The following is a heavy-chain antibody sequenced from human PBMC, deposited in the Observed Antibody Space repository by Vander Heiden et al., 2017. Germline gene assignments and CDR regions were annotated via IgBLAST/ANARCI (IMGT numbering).Heavy chain of an antibody. CDR2: ITTGSSYI. Sequence: EVQLVESGGGLVKPGGSLRLSCAASGFPFSSYTMNWVRQAPGKGLEWVSSITTGSSYIYYADSVKGRFTISRDNAKNSLYLQMNSLRAEDTAVYYCARGGISAAVDAFDIWGQGTMVTVSS. CDR3: ARGGISAAVDAFDI. J-gene: IGHJ3*02. V-gene: IGHV3-21*01. CDR1: GFPFSSYT. D-gene: IGHD6-13*01.